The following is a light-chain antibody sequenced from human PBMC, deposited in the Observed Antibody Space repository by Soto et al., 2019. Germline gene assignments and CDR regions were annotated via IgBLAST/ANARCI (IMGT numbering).Light chain of an antibody. V-gene: IGKV3-15*01. Sequence: EIVMTHSPSTLSVSPGERATLSCRASQSVSSNLAWYQQKPDQAPRLLIYYASTRATGIPARFSGSGSGTEFTLTISSLQSEDFAVYYCQQYNNLPPITFGQGTRLEIK. CDR2: YAS. J-gene: IGKJ5*01. CDR1: QSVSSN. CDR3: QQYNNLPPIT.